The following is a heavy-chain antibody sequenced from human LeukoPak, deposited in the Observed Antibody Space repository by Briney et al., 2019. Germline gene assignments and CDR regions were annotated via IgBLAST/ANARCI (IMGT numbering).Heavy chain of an antibody. J-gene: IGHJ4*02. CDR3: ARLSAWRLDY. Sequence: GGSLRLSCAASGFTFSSYSMNWVRQAPGKGLEWVSYISSSSSTIYYADSVKGRFTISRDNAKNSLYLQMNSLRAEDTAVYYCARLSAWRLDYWGQGTLVTVSS. CDR1: GFTFSSYS. D-gene: IGHD6-19*01. V-gene: IGHV3-48*04. CDR2: ISSSSSTI.